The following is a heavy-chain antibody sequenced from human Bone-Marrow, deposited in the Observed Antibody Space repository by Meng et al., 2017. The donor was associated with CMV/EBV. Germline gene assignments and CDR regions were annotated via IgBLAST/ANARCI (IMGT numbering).Heavy chain of an antibody. CDR3: AREGTYRSLDY. V-gene: IGHV3-21*01. Sequence: LSCAASGVTFSSYSMNWVRQAPGKGLEWVSAIGTNSDIIYYADSVRGRFTNSRDNAKNSLYLQMNSLRAEDTAVYYCAREGTYRSLDYWGQGILVTVSS. CDR1: GVTFSSYS. CDR2: IGTNSDII. J-gene: IGHJ4*02. D-gene: IGHD3-10*01.